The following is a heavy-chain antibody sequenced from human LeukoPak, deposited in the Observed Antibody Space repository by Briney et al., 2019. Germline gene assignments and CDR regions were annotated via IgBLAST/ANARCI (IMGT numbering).Heavy chain of an antibody. CDR1: GGSVSSGSYY. CDR2: IYYSGST. D-gene: IGHD2-2*02. CDR3: ASLGYCSSTSCYTAARWFDP. V-gene: IGHV4-61*01. Sequence: SETLSLTCTVSGGSVSSGSYYWSWIRQPPGKGLEWIGYIYYSGSTNYNPSLKSRVTISVDTSKNQFSLKLSSVTAADTAVYYCASLGYCSSTSCYTAARWFDPWGQGTLVTVSS. J-gene: IGHJ5*02.